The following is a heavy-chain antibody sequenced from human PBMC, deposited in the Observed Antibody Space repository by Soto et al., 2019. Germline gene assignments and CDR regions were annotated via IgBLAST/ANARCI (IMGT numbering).Heavy chain of an antibody. CDR3: TRASRFQRSWLDP. CDR2: VNHSGAA. D-gene: IGHD6-25*01. J-gene: IGHJ5*02. Sequence: NPSETRSLTWVLYGGSFRNYYWSWGRHPPGTGLELMGGVNHSGAATDNPSRQRRPTISLDTSNNQFSLQMTSVTAADPAMYFCTRASRFQRSWLDPWGQGTQVTVSS. CDR1: GGSFRNYY. V-gene: IGHV4-34*04.